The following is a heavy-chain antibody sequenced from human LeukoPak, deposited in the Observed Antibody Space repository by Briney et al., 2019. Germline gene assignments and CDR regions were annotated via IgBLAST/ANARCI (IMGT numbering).Heavy chain of an antibody. V-gene: IGHV3-30*18. D-gene: IGHD5-18*01. J-gene: IGHJ4*02. CDR3: AKDYDTAMVFDY. Sequence: PGGSLRLSCAASGFTFSSYGMCWVRQAPGKGLEWVAVISYDGSNKYYADSVKGRFTISRDNSKNTLYLQMNSLRAEDTAVYYCAKDYDTAMVFDYWGQGTLVTVSS. CDR2: ISYDGSNK. CDR1: GFTFSSYG.